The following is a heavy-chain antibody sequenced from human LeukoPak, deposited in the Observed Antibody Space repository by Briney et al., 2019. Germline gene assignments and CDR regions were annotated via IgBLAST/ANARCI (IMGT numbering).Heavy chain of an antibody. D-gene: IGHD5-12*01. J-gene: IGHJ5*02. CDR2: IRSSSET. CDR1: GFIFSQYS. V-gene: IGHV3-48*01. Sequence: GGSLRFSCAASGFIFSQYSMNWVRQAPGKGLEWVSHIRSSSETFYADSVKGRFTISRDNARNSLYLQMNNLRGEDTAIYYCARDAGNSGYGCDLWGQGTLVTVSS. CDR3: ARDAGNSGYGCDL.